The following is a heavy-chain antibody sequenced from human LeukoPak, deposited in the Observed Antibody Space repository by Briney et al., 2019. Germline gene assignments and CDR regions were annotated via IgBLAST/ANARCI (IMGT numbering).Heavy chain of an antibody. J-gene: IGHJ4*02. CDR3: ARGSLFDY. Sequence: SETLSLTCTVSGGSISSYYWSWIRQPPGKGLEWIGYIYYSGSTSYNPSLKSRVTISVDTSKNQFSLKLSSVTAADTAVYYCARGSLFDYWGQGTLVTVSS. CDR2: IYYSGST. CDR1: GGSISSYY. V-gene: IGHV4-59*01.